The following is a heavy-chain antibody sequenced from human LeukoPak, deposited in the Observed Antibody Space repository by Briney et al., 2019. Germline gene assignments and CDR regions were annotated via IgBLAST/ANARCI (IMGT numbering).Heavy chain of an antibody. CDR2: ISSSGSTI. D-gene: IGHD6-13*01. V-gene: IGHV3-11*04. CDR3: ARVDSSSWYRGYYMDV. J-gene: IGHJ6*03. CDR1: GFTFSDYY. Sequence: GGSLRLSCAASGFTFSDYYMSWIRHAPGKGLEWVSYISSSGSTIYYADSVKGRFTISRDNAKNTLYLQMNSLRAEDTAVYYCARVDSSSWYRGYYMDVWGKGTTVTISS.